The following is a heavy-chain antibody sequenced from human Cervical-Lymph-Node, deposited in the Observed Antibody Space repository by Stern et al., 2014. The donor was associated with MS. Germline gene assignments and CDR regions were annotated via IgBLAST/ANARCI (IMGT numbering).Heavy chain of an antibody. CDR3: ARVGRNWNYVAEYFDY. J-gene: IGHJ4*02. V-gene: IGHV1-69*01. CDR1: GGTFSSYA. CDR2: IIPIFGTA. D-gene: IGHD1-7*01. Sequence: MQLVESGAEVKKPGSSVKVSCKASGGTFSSYAISWVRQAPGQGLEWMGGIIPIFGTANYAQKFQGRVTITADESTSTAYMELSSLRSEDTAVYYCARVGRNWNYVAEYFDYWGQGTLVTVSS.